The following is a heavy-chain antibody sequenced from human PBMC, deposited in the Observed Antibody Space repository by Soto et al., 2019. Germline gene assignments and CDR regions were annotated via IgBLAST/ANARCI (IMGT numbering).Heavy chain of an antibody. CDR3: ARHIAVPRTRGFDY. CDR2: IYHSGTT. J-gene: IGHJ4*02. CDR1: GGSITTNC. Sequence: QVHLQESGPGLVKPSGTLFLTCAVSGGSITTNCWSWVRQPPGKGLEWIGGIYHSGTTNDNPSLRGRVTLSVDKSNNQFSLNLNSVTAADSAICYCARHIAVPRTRGFDYWGQGKLVTVSS. V-gene: IGHV4-4*02. D-gene: IGHD6-19*01.